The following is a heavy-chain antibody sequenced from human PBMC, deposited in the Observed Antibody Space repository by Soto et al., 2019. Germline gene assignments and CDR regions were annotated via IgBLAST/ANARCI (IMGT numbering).Heavy chain of an antibody. J-gene: IGHJ4*02. Sequence: SETLSLTCAVYGGSFRGYYWSWIRQAPGKGLEWIGEINHTGTVNYNPSLKSRVAISVDTSERQFPLKLFSVTAADTAVYYCASLGSGAYDFWGQGALVTAPQ. CDR1: GGSFRGYY. CDR3: ASLGSGAYDF. D-gene: IGHD2-15*01. V-gene: IGHV4-34*01. CDR2: INHTGTV.